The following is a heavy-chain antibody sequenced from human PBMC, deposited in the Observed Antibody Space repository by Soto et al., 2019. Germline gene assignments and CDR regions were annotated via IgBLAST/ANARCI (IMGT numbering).Heavy chain of an antibody. CDR1: GGSISGYY. D-gene: IGHD4-4*01. V-gene: IGHV4-59*08. J-gene: IGHJ5*02. CDR2: IDYSGST. CDR3: AMVVTTLYNWFDP. Sequence: QVQLQESGPGLVKPSETQSLTCTVSGGSISGYYYSWIRQTPGKGLEWIGQIDYSGSTKYNPSLKSRVTMSVDTSKNQVSLKLTSVTAADTAVYYCAMVVTTLYNWFDPWGQGTLVSVSS.